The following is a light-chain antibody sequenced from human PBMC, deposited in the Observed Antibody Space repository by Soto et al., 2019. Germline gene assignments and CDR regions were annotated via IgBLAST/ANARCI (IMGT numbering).Light chain of an antibody. V-gene: IGLV2-14*03. J-gene: IGLJ1*01. CDR1: SSDMWGNNY. Sequence: QSVLTQPASVSGSPGQSITISCTGASSDMWGNNYVSWYQHYPGKAPKLMICDVSNRPSGVSDRFSGSKSGNTASLTISGLQAEDEADYYCRACTGTTYVFGTGTKVTVL. CDR2: DVS. CDR3: RACTGTTYV.